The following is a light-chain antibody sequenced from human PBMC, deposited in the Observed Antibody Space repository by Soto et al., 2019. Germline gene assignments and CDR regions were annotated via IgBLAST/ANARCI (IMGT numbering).Light chain of an antibody. J-gene: IGLJ1*01. V-gene: IGLV2-18*02. CDR2: EVS. CDR1: SSDVGSYNR. Sequence: QSALTQPPSVSGSPGQSVTISCTGTSSDVGSYNRVSWYQQPPGTAPKLMIYEVSNRPSGVPDRFSGSKSGNTASLTISGLQAXXEADYYCSSYTSSSTYVFGTGTKLTVL. CDR3: SSYTSSSTYV.